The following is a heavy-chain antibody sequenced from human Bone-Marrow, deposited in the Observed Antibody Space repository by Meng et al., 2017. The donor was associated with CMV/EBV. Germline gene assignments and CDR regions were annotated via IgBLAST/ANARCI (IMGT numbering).Heavy chain of an antibody. CDR3: ARHVDSSGYYPYYFDY. CDR2: IYYSGST. CDR1: GYISSSSYY. D-gene: IGHD3-22*01. V-gene: IGHV4-39*01. J-gene: IGHJ4*02. Sequence: GYISSSSYYWRWIRQPPGKGLAWIGSIYYSGSTYYNLSLKSRVTISVDTSKNQFSLKLSSVTAADTAVYYCARHVDSSGYYPYYFDYWGQGTLVTVSS.